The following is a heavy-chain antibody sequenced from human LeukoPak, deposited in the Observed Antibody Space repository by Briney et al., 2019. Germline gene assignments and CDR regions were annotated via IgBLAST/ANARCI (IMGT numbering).Heavy chain of an antibody. CDR1: GGTFSSYA. CDR2: IIPILGIA. CDR3: AREGGVAAAENWFDP. V-gene: IGHV1-69*04. D-gene: IGHD6-13*01. Sequence: EASVKVSCKASGGTFSSYAISWVRQAPGQGLEWMGRIIPILGIANYAQKFQGRVTITADKSTSTAYMELSSLRSEDTAVYYCAREGGVAAAENWFDPWGQGTLVTVSS. J-gene: IGHJ5*02.